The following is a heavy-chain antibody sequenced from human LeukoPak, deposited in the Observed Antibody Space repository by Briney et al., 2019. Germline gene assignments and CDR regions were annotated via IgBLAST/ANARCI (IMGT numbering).Heavy chain of an antibody. CDR1: GFTFSSNT. D-gene: IGHD4-17*01. J-gene: IGHJ4*02. CDR2: ISPSGDST. V-gene: IGHV3-23*01. CDR3: AKDSPSAPVTSV. Sequence: GGSLRLSCAASGFTFSSNTMSWVRQDPGKGLEWVSTISPSGDSTYYADSVRGRFTVSRDNSKNTLYLLLNSLRVEDTAMYFCAKDSPSAPVTSVWGQGTLVTVSS.